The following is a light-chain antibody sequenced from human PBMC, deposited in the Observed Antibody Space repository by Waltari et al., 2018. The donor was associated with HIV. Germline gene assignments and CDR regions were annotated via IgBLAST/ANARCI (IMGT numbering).Light chain of an antibody. V-gene: IGLV1-44*01. CDR2: SNA. Sequence: QSVLTHPHSGSGTPVPNVNIPCSGSSNNIGSHLVTWYQPVPEAAPKLLIYSNAQRPSGVPDRFSGSKSGTSASLAISGLQSADEADYYCAAWDDSLNGMFGGGTKLTV. CDR1: SNNIGSHL. CDR3: AAWDDSLNGM. J-gene: IGLJ3*02.